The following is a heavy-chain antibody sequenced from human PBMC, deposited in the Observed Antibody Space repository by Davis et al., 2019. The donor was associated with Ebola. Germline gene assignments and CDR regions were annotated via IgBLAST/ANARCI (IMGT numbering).Heavy chain of an antibody. D-gene: IGHD2-8*02. V-gene: IGHV5-51*01. J-gene: IGHJ3*02. CDR1: DNTFTNYW. Sequence: GESLKISCKGSDNTFTNYWIGWVRQMPGKGLEWMGIIYTGDSDTRYSPSFRGQVTVSADKSMKPAFLQWSSLKASDSGMYYCASLRRTITGMDDGFDIWGQGTMVTVSS. CDR3: ASLRRTITGMDDGFDI. CDR2: IYTGDSDT.